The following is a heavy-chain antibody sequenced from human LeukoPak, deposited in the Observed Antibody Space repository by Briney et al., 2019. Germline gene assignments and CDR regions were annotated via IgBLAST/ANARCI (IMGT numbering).Heavy chain of an antibody. J-gene: IGHJ3*02. CDR2: TYYRAKWYN. V-gene: IGHV6-1*01. Sequence: SQTLSLTCAISGDSVSSNSATWNWIRQYPSRGLEWLGRTYYRAKWYNDYAVSVKSRVTINPDTSKHQFSLQLNSVTPEDTAMYFCARDPPAAGQTLNAFDIWGQGTMVTVSS. CDR1: GDSVSSNSAT. CDR3: ARDPPAAGQTLNAFDI. D-gene: IGHD2-15*01.